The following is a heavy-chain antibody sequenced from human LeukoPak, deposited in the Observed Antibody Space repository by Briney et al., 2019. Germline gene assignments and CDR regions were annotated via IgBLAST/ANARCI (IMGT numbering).Heavy chain of an antibody. V-gene: IGHV4-39*01. D-gene: IGHD6-13*01. CDR1: GGSISSSSYY. CDR3: ARVEIAAAGTYYYYYMDV. J-gene: IGHJ6*03. Sequence: PSETLSLTCTVSGGSISSSSYYWGWIRQPPGKGLEWIGSIYYSGSTYYNPSLKSRVTISVDTSKNQFSLKLSSVTAADTAVYYCARVEIAAAGTYYYYYMDVWGKGTAVTISS. CDR2: IYYSGST.